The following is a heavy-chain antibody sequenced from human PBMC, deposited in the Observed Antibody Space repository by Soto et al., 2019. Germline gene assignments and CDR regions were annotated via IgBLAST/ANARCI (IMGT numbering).Heavy chain of an antibody. CDR2: IYYSGST. CDR3: ARLHGPKEGSCAFYYYYMDV. J-gene: IGHJ6*03. V-gene: IGHV4-59*08. Sequence: SETLSLTCTVSGGSISSYYWSWIRQPPGKGLEWIGYIYYSGSTNYNPSLKSRVTISVDTSKDQFSLKLSSVTAADTAVYYCARLHGPKEGSCAFYYYYMDVWGKGTTVTVSS. D-gene: IGHD3-10*01. CDR1: GGSISSYY.